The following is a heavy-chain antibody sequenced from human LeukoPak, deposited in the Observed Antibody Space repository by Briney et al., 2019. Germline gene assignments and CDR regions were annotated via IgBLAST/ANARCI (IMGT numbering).Heavy chain of an antibody. CDR3: AREKRGYRGYGPVFGY. Sequence: ASVKVSCKASGYTFTSYGISWVRQAPGQGLEWMGWISAYNGNTKYSEKFQGRVTITRDTSASTDYMELSSLRSEDTAVYYCAREKRGYRGYGPVFGYWGQGTLVTVSS. D-gene: IGHD5-12*01. CDR1: GYTFTSYG. CDR2: ISAYNGNT. J-gene: IGHJ4*02. V-gene: IGHV1-18*01.